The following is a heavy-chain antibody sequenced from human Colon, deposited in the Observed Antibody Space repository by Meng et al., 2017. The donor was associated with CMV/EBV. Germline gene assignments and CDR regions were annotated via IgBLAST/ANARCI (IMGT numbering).Heavy chain of an antibody. CDR2: IIPIFGTA. Sequence: SVKVSCKASGGTLSSSAISWVRQAPGQGLEWMGGIIPIFGTANYAQKFQGRVTISTDESTSTAYMELSSLRSEDTAVYYCARSPAPGYGDSPLGVYAFDFWGQGTMVTVS. CDR1: GGTLSSSA. V-gene: IGHV1-69*05. D-gene: IGHD4/OR15-4a*01. J-gene: IGHJ3*01. CDR3: ARSPAPGYGDSPLGVYAFDF.